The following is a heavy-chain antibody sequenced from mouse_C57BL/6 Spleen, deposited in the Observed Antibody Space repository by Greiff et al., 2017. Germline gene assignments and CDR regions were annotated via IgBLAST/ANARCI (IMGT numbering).Heavy chain of an antibody. J-gene: IGHJ1*03. CDR2: IYPETGGT. V-gene: IGHV1-15*01. D-gene: IGHD1-1*01. CDR3: TGWGVVAPLDV. CDR1: GYTFTDYE. Sequence: QVHVKQSGAELVRPGASVTLSCKASGYTFTDYEMHWVKQTPVHGLEWIGAIYPETGGTAYNQKFKGKAILTADKSSSTAYMELRSLTSEDSAVYYCTGWGVVAPLDVWGTGTTVTVSS.